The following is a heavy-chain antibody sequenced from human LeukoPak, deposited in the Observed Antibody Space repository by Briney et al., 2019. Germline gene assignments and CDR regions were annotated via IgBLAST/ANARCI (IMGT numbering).Heavy chain of an antibody. CDR2: ISRSRSTI. Sequence: PGGSLRLSCAASGFTFSSYEMNWVRQAPGQGLEWVSYISRSRSTIYYADSVKGRFTISRDNAKNSLYLQMNSLRAEDTAVYYCAELGITMIGGVWGKGTTVTISS. CDR1: GFTFSSYE. D-gene: IGHD3-10*02. J-gene: IGHJ6*04. V-gene: IGHV3-48*03. CDR3: AELGITMIGGV.